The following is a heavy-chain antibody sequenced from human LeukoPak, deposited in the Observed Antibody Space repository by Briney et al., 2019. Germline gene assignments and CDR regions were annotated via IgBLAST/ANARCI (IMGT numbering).Heavy chain of an antibody. D-gene: IGHD3-9*01. J-gene: IGHJ5*02. CDR1: GGTFSSYA. V-gene: IGHV1-69*05. CDR3: ATDYDILTGYTFPRPRFDP. Sequence: SVKVSCKASGGTFSSYAISWVRRAPGQGREWMGRIIPIFGTANYAQKFQGRVTITTDESTSTAYMELSSLRSEDTAVYYCATDYDILTGYTFPRPRFDPWGQGTLVTVSS. CDR2: IIPIFGTA.